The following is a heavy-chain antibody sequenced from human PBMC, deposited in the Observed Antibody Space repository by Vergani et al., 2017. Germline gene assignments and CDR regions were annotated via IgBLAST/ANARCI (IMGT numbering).Heavy chain of an antibody. CDR1: GFTFGSYS. V-gene: IGHV3-21*01. J-gene: IGHJ4*02. D-gene: IGHD2-2*01. CDR3: ARGGFCGVPAARCPNDY. Sequence: EVQLVESGGGLVNPGGSLRLSCVASGFTFGSYSVNWVRQAPGKGLEWVSSISGSSSYIFYADSVKGRFTISRDNAKNSLFLQMNSLRVEDTAVYYCARGGFCGVPAARCPNDYWGQGTLVTVSS. CDR2: ISGSSSYI.